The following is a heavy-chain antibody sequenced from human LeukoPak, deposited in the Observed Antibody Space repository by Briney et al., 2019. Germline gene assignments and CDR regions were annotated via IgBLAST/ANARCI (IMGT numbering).Heavy chain of an antibody. Sequence: GGSLRLSCTASGFTFGDYAMSWVRQAPGKGLEWAGFIRSKAYGGTTEYAASVKGRFTISRDDSKSIAYLQMNSLKTEDTAVYYCTRALMNYDILTGYSLPFDYWGQGTLVTVSS. V-gene: IGHV3-49*04. D-gene: IGHD3-9*01. CDR2: IRSKAYGGTT. CDR1: GFTFGDYA. CDR3: TRALMNYDILTGYSLPFDY. J-gene: IGHJ4*02.